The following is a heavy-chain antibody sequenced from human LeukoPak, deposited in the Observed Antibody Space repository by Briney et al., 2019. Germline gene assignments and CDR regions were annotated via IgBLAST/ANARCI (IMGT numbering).Heavy chain of an antibody. CDR3: TTDCTNGVCSTYYDYVWGSYRPP. D-gene: IGHD3-16*02. V-gene: IGHV3-15*01. CDR2: IKSKTDGGTT. J-gene: IGHJ5*02. Sequence: GGSLRLSCAASGFTFSNAWMSWVRQAPGKGLEWVGRIKSKTDGGTTDYAAPVKGRFAISRDDSKNTLYLQMNSLKTEDTAVYYCTTDCTNGVCSTYYDYVWGSYRPPWGQGTLVTVSS. CDR1: GFTFSNAW.